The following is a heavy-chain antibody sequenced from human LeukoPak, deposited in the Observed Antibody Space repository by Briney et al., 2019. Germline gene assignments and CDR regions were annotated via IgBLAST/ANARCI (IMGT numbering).Heavy chain of an antibody. CDR3: ARAPGIAAAEWDY. CDR1: GGSISSYY. D-gene: IGHD6-13*01. CDR2: IYYSGSA. Sequence: SETLSLTCTVSGGSISSYYWSWIRQPPGKGLEWIRYIYYSGSANYNPSLKSRVTISVDTSKNQFSLKLSSVTAADTAVYYCARAPGIAAAEWDYWGQGTLVTVSS. J-gene: IGHJ4*02. V-gene: IGHV4-59*08.